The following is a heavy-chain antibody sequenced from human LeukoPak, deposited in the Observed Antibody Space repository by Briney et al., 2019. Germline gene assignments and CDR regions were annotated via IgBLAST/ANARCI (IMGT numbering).Heavy chain of an antibody. Sequence: PSDTLSLTCTLSGGSISNYYWPWLRQPPGKGLEWIGYIFHSGSTKYNPSLQSRVIISVDTSKNRFSLKLSSVTAADTAVYYCARHSPTYYDFDYWGQGTLVTVSS. J-gene: IGHJ4*02. CDR2: IFHSGST. CDR1: GGSISNYY. CDR3: ARHSPTYYDFDY. V-gene: IGHV4-59*08. D-gene: IGHD3-10*01.